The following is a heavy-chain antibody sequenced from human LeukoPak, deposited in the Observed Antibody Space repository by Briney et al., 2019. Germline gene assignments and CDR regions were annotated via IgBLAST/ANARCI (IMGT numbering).Heavy chain of an antibody. CDR1: GFTFSSYA. J-gene: IGHJ4*02. V-gene: IGHV3-23*01. Sequence: GGSLRLSCAASGFTFSSYAMSWVRQAPGKGLEWASAISGSGGSTYYADSVKGPFTISRDNTKNTLYLQMNSLRAEDTAVYYCAKDGPLLWSGYYYFDYWGQGTLVTVSS. CDR2: ISGSGGST. CDR3: AKDGPLLWSGYYYFDY. D-gene: IGHD3-3*01.